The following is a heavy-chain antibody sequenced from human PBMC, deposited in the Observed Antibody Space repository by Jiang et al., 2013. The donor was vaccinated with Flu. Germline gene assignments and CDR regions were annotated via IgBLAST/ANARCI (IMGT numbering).Heavy chain of an antibody. J-gene: IGHJ3*02. V-gene: IGHV5-51*01. CDR2: IYGADSDT. Sequence: VQLVESGAEVKKPGESLKISCEGSGYTFFAYWIGWVRQMPGKGLEWMGIIYGADSDTRYSPSFQGQVTISVDKSINTAYLQWNSLRASDTAMYYCARVNGRDWGDVFDIWGQGTMVTVSS. CDR1: GYTFFAYW. CDR3: ARVNGRDWGDVFDI. D-gene: IGHD3/OR15-3a*01.